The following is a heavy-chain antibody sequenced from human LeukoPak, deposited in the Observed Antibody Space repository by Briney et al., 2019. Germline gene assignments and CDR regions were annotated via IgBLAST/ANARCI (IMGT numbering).Heavy chain of an antibody. CDR2: IYYSGST. Sequence: SQTLSLTCTVSGGSISSGGYYWSWIRQHPGKGLEWIGYIYYSGSTYYNPSLKSRVTMSVDTSKNQFSLKLSSVTAADTAVYYCARMVVGYYDSSGQYPTQFFQHWGQGTLVTVSS. D-gene: IGHD3-22*01. CDR1: GGSISSGGYY. J-gene: IGHJ1*01. V-gene: IGHV4-31*03. CDR3: ARMVVGYYDSSGQYPTQFFQH.